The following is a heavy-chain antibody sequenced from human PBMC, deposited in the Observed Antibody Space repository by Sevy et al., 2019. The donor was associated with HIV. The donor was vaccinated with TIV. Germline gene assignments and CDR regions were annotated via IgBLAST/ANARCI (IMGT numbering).Heavy chain of an antibody. Sequence: GGSLRLSCAASGFTFSSYWMHWVRQAPGKGLVWVSRINSDGSSTSYADSGKGRFTISRDNAKNTLYLQMNSLRAEDTAVYYCARDFSGSSGYYRRNWFDPWGQGTLVTVSS. D-gene: IGHD3-22*01. CDR3: ARDFSGSSGYYRRNWFDP. V-gene: IGHV3-74*01. CDR1: GFTFSSYW. J-gene: IGHJ5*02. CDR2: INSDGSST.